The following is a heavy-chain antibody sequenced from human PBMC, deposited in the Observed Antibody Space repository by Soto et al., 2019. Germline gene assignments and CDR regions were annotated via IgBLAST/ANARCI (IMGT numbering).Heavy chain of an antibody. D-gene: IGHD4-17*01. CDR3: ARGGHDSGDCAYYYYVDV. Sequence: ASVKVSCKASGYTFTSYDINWVRHATGQGLEWMGWMNPNSGNTGYAQKFQGRVTMTRNTSISTAYMELSSLRSEDTAVYYCARGGHDSGDCAYYYYVDVWGKGTTVTVSS. CDR2: MNPNSGNT. CDR1: GYTFTSYD. J-gene: IGHJ6*03. V-gene: IGHV1-8*01.